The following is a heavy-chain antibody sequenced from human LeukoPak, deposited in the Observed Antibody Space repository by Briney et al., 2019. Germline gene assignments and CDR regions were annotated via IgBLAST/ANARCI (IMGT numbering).Heavy chain of an antibody. CDR3: ARNKGLANWFDP. CDR1: GGPISSYY. CDR2: IYYSGST. Sequence: SETLSLTCTVPGGPISSYYWSWIRQPPGKGLEWIGNIYYSGSTNYNPSLKSRVTISVDTSKNQFSLKLSSVTAADTAVYYCARNKGLANWFDPWGQGALVTVSS. V-gene: IGHV4-59*01. J-gene: IGHJ5*02. D-gene: IGHD5-12*01.